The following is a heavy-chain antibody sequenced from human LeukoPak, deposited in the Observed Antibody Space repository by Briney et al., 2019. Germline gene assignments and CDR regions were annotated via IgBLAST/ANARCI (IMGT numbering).Heavy chain of an antibody. D-gene: IGHD6-13*01. CDR2: INWNGGST. Sequence: RPGGSLRLSCAASGFTFGDYGMSWVRQVPGKGLEWVSGINWNGGSTGYADSVKGRFTISRDNAKNSLYLQMNSLRAEDTAVYYCANPQAGPRDYWGQGTLVTVSS. J-gene: IGHJ4*02. CDR1: GFTFGDYG. V-gene: IGHV3-20*04. CDR3: ANPQAGPRDY.